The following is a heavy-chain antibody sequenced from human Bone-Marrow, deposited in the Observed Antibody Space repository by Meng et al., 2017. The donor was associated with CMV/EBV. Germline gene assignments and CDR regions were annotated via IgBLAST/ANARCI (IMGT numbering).Heavy chain of an antibody. CDR2: ISAYNSNT. Sequence: ASVKVSCKASGYTFTSYGISWVRQAPGQGLEWMGWISAYNSNTNYAQKLQGRVTMTTDTSTSTAYMELRSLRSDDTAVYYCARGSGDVVVPAAWPTKYYYYYYGMDVWGQGTTVTV. CDR3: ARGSGDVVVPAAWPTKYYYYYYGMDV. V-gene: IGHV1-18*01. J-gene: IGHJ6*02. CDR1: GYTFTSYG. D-gene: IGHD2-2*01.